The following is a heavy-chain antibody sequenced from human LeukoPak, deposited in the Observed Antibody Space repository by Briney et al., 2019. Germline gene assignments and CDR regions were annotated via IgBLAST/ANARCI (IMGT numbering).Heavy chain of an antibody. CDR2: ISGSGGST. D-gene: IGHD3-22*01. J-gene: IGHJ4*02. CDR3: AKQQGYYYDSSGYAEFDY. Sequence: GGSLRLSCAASGFTFSSYAMSWVRQAPGKGLEWGSAISGSGGSTYYADSVKGRFTISRDNSKNTLYLQMNSLRAEDTAVYYCAKQQGYYYDSSGYAEFDYWGQGTLVTVSS. CDR1: GFTFSSYA. V-gene: IGHV3-23*01.